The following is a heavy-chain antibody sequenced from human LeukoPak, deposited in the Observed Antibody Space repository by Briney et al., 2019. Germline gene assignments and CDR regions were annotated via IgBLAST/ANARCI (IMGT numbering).Heavy chain of an antibody. V-gene: IGHV3-43*02. Sequence: GGSLRLSCAASGFTFDDYAMHWVRQAPGKGLEWVSLISGDGGSTYYADSVKGRFTISRDNSKNSLCLQMNSLRTEDTALYYCAKDNRYSDFNYFDYWGQGTLVTVSS. CDR1: GFTFDDYA. D-gene: IGHD3/OR15-3a*01. J-gene: IGHJ4*02. CDR2: ISGDGGST. CDR3: AKDNRYSDFNYFDY.